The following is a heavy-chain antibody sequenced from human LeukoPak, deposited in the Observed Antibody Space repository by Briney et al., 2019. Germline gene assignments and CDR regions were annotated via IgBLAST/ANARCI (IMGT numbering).Heavy chain of an antibody. V-gene: IGHV3-23*01. J-gene: IGHJ4*02. CDR2: ISGSGGST. D-gene: IGHD3-9*01. CDR1: GFTFSSYA. CDR3: AKGLYYDLLTGYFH. Sequence: GGSLRLSCAASGFTFSSYAMSWVRQAPGKGLEWDSAISGSGGSTYYADSVKGRFTISRDNSKNALCLQMNSLRAEDTALYYCAKGLYYDLLTGYFHWGQGTLVTVSS.